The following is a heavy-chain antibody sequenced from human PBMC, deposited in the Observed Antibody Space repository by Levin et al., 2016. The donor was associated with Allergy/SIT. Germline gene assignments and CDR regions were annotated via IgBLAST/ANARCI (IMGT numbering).Heavy chain of an antibody. D-gene: IGHD6-13*01. CDR3: AKVGDSSSWYQYGMDV. V-gene: IGHV3-30*18. CDR2: ISYDGSNK. CDR1: GFSLSSYG. Sequence: GESLKISCAASGFSLSSYGMHWVRQAPGKGLEWVAVISYDGSNKYYADSVKGRFTISRDNSKNTEYLQMNSLRAEDTAVYYCAKVGDSSSWYQYGMDVWGQGTTVTVSS. J-gene: IGHJ6*02.